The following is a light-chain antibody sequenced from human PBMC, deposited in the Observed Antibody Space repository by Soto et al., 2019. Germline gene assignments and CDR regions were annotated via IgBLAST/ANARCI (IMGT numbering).Light chain of an antibody. CDR1: QGISNY. CDR2: AAS. J-gene: IGKJ1*01. CDR3: QKYNSAPWT. V-gene: IGKV1-27*01. Sequence: DIQMTQSPSSLSASVGDRVTITCRASQGISNYLVWYQQKLGKVPKLLIHAASTLQSGVPSRFSGSGSGTDFTLTITSLQPEDVATYYCQKYNSAPWTFGQGTKVEIK.